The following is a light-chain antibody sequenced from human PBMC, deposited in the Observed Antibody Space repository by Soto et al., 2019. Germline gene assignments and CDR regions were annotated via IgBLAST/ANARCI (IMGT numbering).Light chain of an antibody. CDR2: FDD. CDR3: AAWDDSLNGPV. V-gene: IGLV1-36*01. J-gene: IGLJ3*02. Sequence: QSVLTQPPSVPAAPGQRVTISCSGSSSIIGNNAVNWYQQVPGKAPKLLIHFDDRVASGISDRFSGSKSGTSASLAISGLQSEDEADYYCAAWDDSLNGPVFGGGTKLTVL. CDR1: SSIIGNNA.